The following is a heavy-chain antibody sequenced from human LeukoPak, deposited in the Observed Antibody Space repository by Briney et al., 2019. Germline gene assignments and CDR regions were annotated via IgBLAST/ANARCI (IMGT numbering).Heavy chain of an antibody. Sequence: GGSLRLSCAASGFTFSNAWMSWVRQAPGKGLEWVGRIKSETDGGTTDYAAPVKGRFTISRDDSKNTLYLQMNSLKTEDTAVYYCTTDGGSYYGSGSYTPVDYFDYWGQGTLVTVSS. V-gene: IGHV3-15*01. J-gene: IGHJ4*02. D-gene: IGHD3-10*01. CDR2: IKSETDGGTT. CDR1: GFTFSNAW. CDR3: TTDGGSYYGSGSYTPVDYFDY.